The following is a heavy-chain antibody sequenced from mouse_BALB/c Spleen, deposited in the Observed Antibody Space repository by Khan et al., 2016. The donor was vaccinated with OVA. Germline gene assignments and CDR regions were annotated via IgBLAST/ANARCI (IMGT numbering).Heavy chain of an antibody. CDR2: INPSTGYT. V-gene: IGHV1-7*01. CDR1: GYTFTSYW. CDR3: AYDYAY. D-gene: IGHD2-4*01. J-gene: IGHJ3*01. Sequence: QVQLKQSGAELAKPGASVKMSCKASGYTFTSYWMHWVKQRPGQGLEWIGYINPSTGYTEYNQKFKDKATLTADKSSSTAYMQLSSLTSEDSAVYYCAYDYAYWGQGTLVTVSA.